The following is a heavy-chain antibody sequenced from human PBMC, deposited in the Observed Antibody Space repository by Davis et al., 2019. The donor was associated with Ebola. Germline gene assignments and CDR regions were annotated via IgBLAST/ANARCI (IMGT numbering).Heavy chain of an antibody. CDR3: SREVRGGFSPMDL. Sequence: GESLKISCAAPGLTFINYWMPWVRHAQGKLLEWVSRANSDGSTTGYGDSVKGRFTISRDNARNTLYLQMNSLRAEDTAVYYCSREVRGGFSPMDLWGTGTTVTVSS. D-gene: IGHD5-18*01. CDR2: ANSDGSTT. J-gene: IGHJ6*04. V-gene: IGHV3-74*01. CDR1: GLTFINYW.